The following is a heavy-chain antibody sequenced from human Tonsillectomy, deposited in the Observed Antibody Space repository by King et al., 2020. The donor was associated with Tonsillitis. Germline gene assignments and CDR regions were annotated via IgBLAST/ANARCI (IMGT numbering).Heavy chain of an antibody. V-gene: IGHV1-46*03. CDR3: ARDGVVTPTGMDV. D-gene: IGHD5-18*01. CDR1: GYTFTSYY. Sequence: QLVQSGAEVKKPGASVKVSCKASGYTFTSYYMHLVRQAPGQGLEWMGIINPSGGSTSYAQKCQGRVTMTRDTSTSTVYMELSSLRSEDTAVYYCARDGVVTPTGMDVWGQGTTVTVSS. CDR2: INPSGGST. J-gene: IGHJ6*02.